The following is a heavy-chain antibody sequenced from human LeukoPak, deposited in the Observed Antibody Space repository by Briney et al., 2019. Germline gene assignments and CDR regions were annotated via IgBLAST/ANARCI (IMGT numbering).Heavy chain of an antibody. J-gene: IGHJ4*02. D-gene: IGHD2-15*01. Sequence: SETLPLTFAVYGGSLSGYYWSWIRQPPGKGLEWIGEINHSGGTNYNPSLKSRVTISVDTSKNQFSLKLSSVTAADTAVYYCARWINCSGGSCSYYFDYWGQGTLVTVSS. V-gene: IGHV4-34*01. CDR3: ARWINCSGGSCSYYFDY. CDR2: INHSGGT. CDR1: GGSLSGYY.